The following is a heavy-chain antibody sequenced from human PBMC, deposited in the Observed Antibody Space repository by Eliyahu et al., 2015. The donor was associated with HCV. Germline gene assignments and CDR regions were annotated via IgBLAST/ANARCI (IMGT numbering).Heavy chain of an antibody. Sequence: SGGTFSNYGISWVRQAPGQGLEWMGESIPIFRTTNYAQKFQGRVTIIADEPTSTVYMEVSSLRSEDTAVYYCARDRGPAAIIDAFDIWGQGTMVTVSA. CDR3: ARDRGPAAIIDAFDI. V-gene: IGHV1-69*01. CDR1: GGTFSNYG. J-gene: IGHJ3*02. CDR2: SIPIFRTT. D-gene: IGHD2-2*01.